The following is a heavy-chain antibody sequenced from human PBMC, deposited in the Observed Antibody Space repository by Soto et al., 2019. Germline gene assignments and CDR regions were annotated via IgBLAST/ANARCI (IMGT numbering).Heavy chain of an antibody. Sequence: LRLSCAASGFTFSSYAMHWVRQAPGKGLEWVAVISYDGSNKYYADSVKGRFTISRDNSKNTLYLQMNSLRAEDTAVYYCARTRSRYYDFWSGWGRVDYYYGMDVWGQGTTVTVSS. CDR3: ARTRSRYYDFWSGWGRVDYYYGMDV. CDR1: GFTFSSYA. D-gene: IGHD3-3*01. J-gene: IGHJ6*02. V-gene: IGHV3-30-3*01. CDR2: ISYDGSNK.